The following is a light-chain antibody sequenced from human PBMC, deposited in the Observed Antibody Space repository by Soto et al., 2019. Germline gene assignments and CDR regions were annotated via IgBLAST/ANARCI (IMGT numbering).Light chain of an antibody. Sequence: DIQMTQSPSSLSASVGDKVTITCQASQDISNYLNWYQQKPGEAPRLLIYDGSNLETGVPSRFSGSGSGTDYTFAISSLQPEDIATYYCPQSHYLPLTFGGGTKVQIK. J-gene: IGKJ4*01. CDR2: DGS. CDR3: PQSHYLPLT. V-gene: IGKV1-33*01. CDR1: QDISNY.